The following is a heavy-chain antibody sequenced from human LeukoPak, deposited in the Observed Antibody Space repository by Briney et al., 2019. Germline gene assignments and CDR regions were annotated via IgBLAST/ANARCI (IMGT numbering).Heavy chain of an antibody. V-gene: IGHV3-21*01. CDR2: ISSSSSYI. J-gene: IGHJ4*02. Sequence: GGSLRLSCAASGFTFSSYSMNWDRQAPGKGLEWVSSISSSSSYIYYADSVKGRFTISRDNAKNSLYLQMNSLRAEDTAVYYCARDPTPRYFDYWGQGTLVTVSS. CDR3: ARDPTPRYFDY. CDR1: GFTFSSYS.